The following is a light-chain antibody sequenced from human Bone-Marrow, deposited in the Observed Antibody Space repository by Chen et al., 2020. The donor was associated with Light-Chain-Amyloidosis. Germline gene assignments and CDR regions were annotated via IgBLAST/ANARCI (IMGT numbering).Light chain of an antibody. V-gene: IGKV4-1*01. Sequence: DILLTQSPDSLAVSLGERAPINCKSSQSVLYSSNNKNYLAWYQQKPGQPPKLLIYWASTRESGVPDRFSGSGSGTDFTLTSSSLQAEDVAVYYCQQYYSTPYTFGQGIKLEIK. CDR2: WAS. CDR1: QSVLYSSNNKNY. J-gene: IGKJ2*01. CDR3: QQYYSTPYT.